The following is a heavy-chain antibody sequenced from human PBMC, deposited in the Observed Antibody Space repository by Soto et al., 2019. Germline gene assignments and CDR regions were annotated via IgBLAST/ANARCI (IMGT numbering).Heavy chain of an antibody. CDR2: INHSGST. D-gene: IGHD3-10*01. Sequence: SETLSLTCAVYGGSFSGYYWSWIRQPPGKGLEWIGEINHSGSTNYNPSLKSRVTISVDTSKNQFSLELSSVTAADTAVYYCARGGSTMVRGPIDYWGQGTLVTVSS. CDR1: GGSFSGYY. J-gene: IGHJ4*02. V-gene: IGHV4-34*01. CDR3: ARGGSTMVRGPIDY.